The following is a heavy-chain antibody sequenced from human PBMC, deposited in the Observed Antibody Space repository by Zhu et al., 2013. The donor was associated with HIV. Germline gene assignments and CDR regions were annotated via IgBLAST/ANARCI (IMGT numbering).Heavy chain of an antibody. Sequence: QVQLVQSGAEVKKPGSSVKVSCKASGGTFSSYAISWVRQAPGQGLEWMGGIIPIFGTANYAQKFQGRVTITADKSTSTAYMELSSLRSEDTAVYYCASDNIAAAPPRGYGMDVWGQGTTVTVSS. CDR3: ASDNIAAAPPRGYGMDV. J-gene: IGHJ6*02. CDR1: GGTFSSYA. D-gene: IGHD6-13*01. CDR2: IIPIFGTA. V-gene: IGHV1-69*06.